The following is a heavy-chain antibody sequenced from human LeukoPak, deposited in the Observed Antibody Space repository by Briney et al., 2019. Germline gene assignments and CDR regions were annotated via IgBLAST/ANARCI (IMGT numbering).Heavy chain of an antibody. CDR3: AAARGFQGCSGGSCYSDFDY. CDR1: GYTLTELS. J-gene: IGHJ4*02. D-gene: IGHD2-15*01. Sequence: ASVKVSCKVSGYTLTELSMHWVRQAPGKGLEWMGGFDPEDGETIYAQKFQGRVTMTEDTSTDTAYMELSSLRSEDTAVYYCAAARGFQGCSGGSCYSDFDYWGQGTLAPSPQ. CDR2: FDPEDGET. V-gene: IGHV1-24*01.